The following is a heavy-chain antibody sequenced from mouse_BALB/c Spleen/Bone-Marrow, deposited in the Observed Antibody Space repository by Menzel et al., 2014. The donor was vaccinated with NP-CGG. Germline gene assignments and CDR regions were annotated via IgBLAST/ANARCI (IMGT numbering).Heavy chain of an antibody. D-gene: IGHD2-13*01. CDR2: INPSNGGT. CDR3: TREGDSPFAY. Sequence: QVQLQQPGAELVKPGASVKLSCKASGYSFTSYYMYWVKQRPGQGLEWIGEINPSNGGTNFNEKFKSKATLTVDKSSSTAYMQLSSLTSEDSAVYYCTREGDSPFAYWGQGTLVTVSA. V-gene: IGHV1S81*02. CDR1: GYSFTSYY. J-gene: IGHJ3*01.